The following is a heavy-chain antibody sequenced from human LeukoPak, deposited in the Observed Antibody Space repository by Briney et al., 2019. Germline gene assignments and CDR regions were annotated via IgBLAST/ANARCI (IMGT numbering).Heavy chain of an antibody. CDR3: ARDIYSSAYQHTLPDY. D-gene: IGHD3-22*01. CDR2: TSYDGSNK. J-gene: IGHJ4*02. CDR1: GFTFSNFA. Sequence: GGSLRLSCAASGFTFSNFAMHWVRQAPGKGLEWVAVTSYDGSNKYYADSVKGRFTISRDNSENTLYLQMHSLRAEDSAVYYCARDIYSSAYQHTLPDYWGQGTLVTVSS. V-gene: IGHV3-30-3*01.